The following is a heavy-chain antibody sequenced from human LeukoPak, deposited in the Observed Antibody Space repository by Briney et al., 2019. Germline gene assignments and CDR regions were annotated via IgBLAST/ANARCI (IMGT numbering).Heavy chain of an antibody. CDR3: ARADSSIAARLARSSTFNYYYYMDV. D-gene: IGHD6-6*01. CDR2: IKQDGSEK. V-gene: IGHV3-7*01. Sequence: GGSLRLSCAASGFPLSSYAMSWVRQAPGKGLEWVANIKQDGSEKYYVDSVKGRFTISRDNAKNSLYLQMNSLRAEDTAVYYCARADSSIAARLARSSTFNYYYYMDVWGKGTTVTISS. CDR1: GFPLSSYA. J-gene: IGHJ6*03.